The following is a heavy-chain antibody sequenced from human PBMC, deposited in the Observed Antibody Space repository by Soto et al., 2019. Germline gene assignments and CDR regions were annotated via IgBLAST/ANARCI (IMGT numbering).Heavy chain of an antibody. D-gene: IGHD2-8*01. CDR2: ISSRSSTI. V-gene: IGHV3-11*01. CDR1: GFTFSDYY. Sequence: QVQLVESGGGLVQPGGSLRLSFAASGFTFSDYYMSWIRQAPGKGLEWVSYISSRSSTIFYAASVKGRFTISRDNVKNSLYLQMSSLRAGDTAVYYWASGTNRAFFVYWGKGILVTVSS. CDR3: ASGTNRAFFVY. J-gene: IGHJ4*02.